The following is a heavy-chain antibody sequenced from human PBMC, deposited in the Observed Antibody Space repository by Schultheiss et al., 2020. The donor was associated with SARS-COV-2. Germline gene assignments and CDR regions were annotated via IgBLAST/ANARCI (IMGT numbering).Heavy chain of an antibody. CDR1: GFTFSNAW. D-gene: IGHD5-18*01. J-gene: IGHJ4*02. CDR2: IKSKTDGGTT. CDR3: TTDGGGYSYGRVDY. Sequence: GGSLRLSCAASGFTFSNAWMSWVRQAPGKGLEWVGRIKSKTDGGTTDYAAPVKGRFTIPRDDSKNTLYLQMNSLKTEDTAVYYCTTDGGGYSYGRVDYWGQGTLVTVSS. V-gene: IGHV3-15*01.